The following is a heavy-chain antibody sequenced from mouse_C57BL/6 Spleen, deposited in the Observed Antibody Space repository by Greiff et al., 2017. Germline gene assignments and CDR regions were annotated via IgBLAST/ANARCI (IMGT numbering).Heavy chain of an antibody. Sequence: VQLQQPGAELVKPGASVKMSCKASGYTFTSYWITWVKQRPGQGLEWIGDIYPGSGSTNYNEKFKSKATLTVDTSSSTAYMQLSSLTSEDSAVYYCARDEYDERNYAMDYWGQGTSVTVSS. D-gene: IGHD2-4*01. CDR1: GYTFTSYW. CDR3: ARDEYDERNYAMDY. V-gene: IGHV1-55*01. CDR2: IYPGSGST. J-gene: IGHJ4*01.